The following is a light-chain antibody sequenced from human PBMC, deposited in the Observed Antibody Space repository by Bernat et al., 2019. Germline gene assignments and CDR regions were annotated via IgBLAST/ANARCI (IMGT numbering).Light chain of an antibody. V-gene: IGKV1-17*01. Sequence: DIQMTQSPSSLSASVGDRVTITCRASQGIRNALGWYQQKPGKAPKRLIYAASSLQSGVPSRFSGSGSGTEFTLKISSLQPEDFATYYFLQHNSYPITVGGGTKVEIK. CDR1: QGIRNA. CDR3: LQHNSYPIT. CDR2: AAS. J-gene: IGKJ4*01.